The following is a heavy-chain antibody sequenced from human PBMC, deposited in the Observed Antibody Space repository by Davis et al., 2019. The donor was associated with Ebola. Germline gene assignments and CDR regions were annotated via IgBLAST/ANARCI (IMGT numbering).Heavy chain of an antibody. V-gene: IGHV1-69*06. CDR3: ARAKIVVVASHPYYYYGMDV. CDR2: IIPIFGTA. Sequence: SVKVSCKASGGTFSSYAISWVRQAPGQGLEWMGGIIPIFGTANYAQKFQGRVTITADKSTSTAYMELISLRSEDTAVYYCARAKIVVVASHPYYYYGMDVWGQGTTVTVSS. CDR1: GGTFSSYA. J-gene: IGHJ6*02. D-gene: IGHD2-15*01.